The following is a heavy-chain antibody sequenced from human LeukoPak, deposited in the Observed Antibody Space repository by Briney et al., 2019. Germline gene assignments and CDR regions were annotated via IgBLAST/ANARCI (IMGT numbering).Heavy chain of an antibody. CDR2: ISGRGGRT. CDR1: GFTFSSYP. CDR3: AKVLPAYGAHVGAFDI. V-gene: IGHV3-23*01. J-gene: IGHJ3*02. Sequence: PGGSLTLSCAASGFTFSSYPMSWVRPATGKGVEGVAAISGRGGRTYSADSVTGRFTISRDNSKILLYLQMNSRRAEGRAVQYCAKVLPAYGAHVGAFDIWGQGTMVTVSS. D-gene: IGHD4-17*01.